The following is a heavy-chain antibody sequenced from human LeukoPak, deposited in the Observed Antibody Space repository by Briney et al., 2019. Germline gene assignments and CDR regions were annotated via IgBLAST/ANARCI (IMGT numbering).Heavy chain of an antibody. CDR1: GFTFSDHY. CDR2: ISGSGGST. CDR3: AKTPRLYCGGDCYSH. V-gene: IGHV3-23*01. D-gene: IGHD2-21*02. J-gene: IGHJ4*02. Sequence: GGSLRLSCAASGFTFSDHYMDWVRQAPGKGLEWVSAISGSGGSTYYADSVKGRSTISRDNSKNTLYLQMNSLRADDTAVYYCAKTPRLYCGGDCYSHWGQGTLVTVSS.